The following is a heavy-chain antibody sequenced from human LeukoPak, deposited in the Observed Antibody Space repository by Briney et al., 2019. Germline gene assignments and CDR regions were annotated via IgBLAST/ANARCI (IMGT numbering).Heavy chain of an antibody. Sequence: SETLSLTCAVYGGSSSGYYWSWIRQPPGKGLEWIGEINHSGSANYNPSLKSRVTISVDTSKNQFSLKLSSVTAADTAVYYCARASTTGTVDYWGQGTLVTVSS. J-gene: IGHJ4*02. D-gene: IGHD1-1*01. CDR1: GGSSSGYY. V-gene: IGHV4-34*01. CDR2: INHSGSA. CDR3: ARASTTGTVDY.